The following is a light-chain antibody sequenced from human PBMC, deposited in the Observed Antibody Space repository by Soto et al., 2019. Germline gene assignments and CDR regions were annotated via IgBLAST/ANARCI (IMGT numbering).Light chain of an antibody. J-gene: IGLJ2*01. CDR3: QAWGTGMVV. Sequence: QPVLTQSPSASASLGESVKHTCTMSSGHRSYAIAWHQQQPEKGPRFLMKLTSDGSHSKGDVIPDRFSGSSSGAERYLAISSLESEYEADSDCQAWGTGMVVFGGGTKVTVL. CDR2: LTSDGSH. CDR1: SGHRSYA. V-gene: IGLV4-69*01.